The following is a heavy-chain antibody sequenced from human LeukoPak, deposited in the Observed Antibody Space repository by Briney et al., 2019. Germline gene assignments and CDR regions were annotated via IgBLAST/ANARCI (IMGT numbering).Heavy chain of an antibody. Sequence: PGGSLRLSCAASGFTFSSYAMHWVRQAPGRGLVWGAVISYDGSNKYYADSVKGRFTISRDNSKNTLYLQMNSLRAEDTAVYYCARDSDIVVVVAASNGMDVWGKGTTVTVSS. CDR2: ISYDGSNK. V-gene: IGHV3-30*04. J-gene: IGHJ6*04. CDR3: ARDSDIVVVVAASNGMDV. D-gene: IGHD2-15*01. CDR1: GFTFSSYA.